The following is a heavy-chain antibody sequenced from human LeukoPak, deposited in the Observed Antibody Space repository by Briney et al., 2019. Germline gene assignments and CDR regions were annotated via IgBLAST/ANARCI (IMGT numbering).Heavy chain of an antibody. J-gene: IGHJ4*02. CDR2: TFYRSKWSN. CDR3: ARNRLWLQSDFDY. V-gene: IGHV6-1*01. CDR1: GDSVSSNRAA. D-gene: IGHD5-24*01. Sequence: SQTLSLTCAISGDSVSSNRAAWSWIRQSPSRGLEWLGRTFYRSKWSNDYAVSVKSRITINPDTSKNQFSLQLNSVTPEDTAVYYCARNRLWLQSDFDYWGQGTLVTVSS.